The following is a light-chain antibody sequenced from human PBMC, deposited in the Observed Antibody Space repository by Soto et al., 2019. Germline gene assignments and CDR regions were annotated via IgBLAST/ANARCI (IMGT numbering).Light chain of an antibody. Sequence: AIQMTQSPSSLSASVGDSVTITCRASQGIRNDLGWYQQKPGNAPKLLIYAASSLQSGVPSRFSGSGSGTDFTLTISSLQPEDFVTYYCLQDYNYPPTFGQGTKVDIK. J-gene: IGKJ1*01. CDR2: AAS. V-gene: IGKV1-6*01. CDR1: QGIRND. CDR3: LQDYNYPPT.